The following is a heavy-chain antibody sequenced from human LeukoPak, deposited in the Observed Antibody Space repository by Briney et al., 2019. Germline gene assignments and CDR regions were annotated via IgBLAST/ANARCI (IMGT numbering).Heavy chain of an antibody. V-gene: IGHV4-4*07. D-gene: IGHD3-9*01. J-gene: IGHJ6*03. CDR1: GGSISSYY. Sequence: SETLSLTCTVSGGSISSYYWNWIRQPARKGLEWIGRIYSTGNTNYNPSLESRVTMSVDTSKNEFSLKLSSVTAADAAVYYCARVGTKTYYDIVTGFSDNYYYYYYMDVWGKGTTVTISS. CDR2: IYSTGNT. CDR3: ARVGTKTYYDIVTGFSDNYYYYYYMDV.